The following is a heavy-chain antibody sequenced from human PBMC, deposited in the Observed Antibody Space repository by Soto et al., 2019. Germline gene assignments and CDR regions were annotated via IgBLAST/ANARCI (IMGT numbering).Heavy chain of an antibody. CDR3: ARVGGSGTYYNLFFDY. V-gene: IGHV4-31*03. D-gene: IGHD3-10*01. CDR1: GGSISSGGYY. CDR2: IFDTGST. J-gene: IGHJ4*02. Sequence: SETLSLTCTVSGGSISSGGYYWSWVRQRPGQGLECIGYIFDTGSTYYNPSLKSRVTISVDTSKSQFSLKLTSVTAADTAVYYCARVGGSGTYYNLFFDYWGQGTLVTVSS.